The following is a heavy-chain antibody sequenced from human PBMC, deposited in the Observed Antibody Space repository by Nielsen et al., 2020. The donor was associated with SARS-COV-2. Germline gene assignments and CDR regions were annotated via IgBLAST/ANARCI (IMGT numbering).Heavy chain of an antibody. Sequence: GGSLRLSCAASGFPFSSYEMNWVRQAPGKALEWLSYIGGNGRNIFYADSVKGRFTISRDNAENSLSLQMNSLRAEDTAVYYCARDHPGYYGSGSYYNFDYWGQGTLVTVSS. CDR1: GFPFSSYE. CDR2: IGGNGRNI. CDR3: ARDHPGYYGSGSYYNFDY. V-gene: IGHV3-48*03. D-gene: IGHD3-10*01. J-gene: IGHJ4*02.